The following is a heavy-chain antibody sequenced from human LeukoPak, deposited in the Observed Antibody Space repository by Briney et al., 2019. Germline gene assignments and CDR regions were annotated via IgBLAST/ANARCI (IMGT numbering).Heavy chain of an antibody. D-gene: IGHD2-15*01. V-gene: IGHV3-21*01. J-gene: IGHJ5*02. CDR3: ARVPGTDIPGT. CDR2: ISSSSSYI. CDR1: GFTFSSYS. Sequence: GGSLRLSCAASGFTFSSYSMNWVRQAPGKGLEWVSSISSSSSYIYYADSVKGRFTISRDNAKNSLYLQMNSLRAEDTAVYYCARVPGTDIPGTWGQGTLVTISS.